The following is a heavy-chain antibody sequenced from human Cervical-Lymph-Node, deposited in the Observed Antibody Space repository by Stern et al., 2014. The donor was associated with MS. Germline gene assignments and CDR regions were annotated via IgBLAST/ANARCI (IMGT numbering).Heavy chain of an antibody. D-gene: IGHD5/OR15-5a*01. J-gene: IGHJ4*02. CDR3: ARHVAKGLAVYDWHFDS. V-gene: IGHV5-51*01. Sequence: EVQLVESGAEVKMPGESLKISCKGSGYSFTSHWISWVRQMPEQGLEWMGIIYPGGSDTRCSPAFQGQVTISAEQSINTASLQRSGLKASDTATYYCARHVAKGLAVYDWHFDSWGQGTLVTVSS. CDR1: GYSFTSHW. CDR2: IYPGGSDT.